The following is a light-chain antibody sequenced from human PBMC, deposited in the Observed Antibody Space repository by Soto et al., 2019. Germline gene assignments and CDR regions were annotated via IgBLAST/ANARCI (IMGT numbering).Light chain of an antibody. CDR3: HQYSVTSS. V-gene: IGKV1-5*03. Sequence: DIQMTQSPSTLSASVGDRATITCRASQNIYNYLAWYQQKPGKPPQPLISKASTLESGVPARFIGSGSGKDFTLTISSLQPDDFANYYCHQYSVTSSFGPGTKVDVK. CDR1: QNIYNY. J-gene: IGKJ3*01. CDR2: KAS.